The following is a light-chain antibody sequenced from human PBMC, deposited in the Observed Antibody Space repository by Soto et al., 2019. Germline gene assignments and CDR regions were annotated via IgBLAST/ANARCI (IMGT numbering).Light chain of an antibody. J-gene: IGKJ1*01. CDR1: QSGSSY. Sequence: IVLTQAPSTLSLSQGERATLSYRARQSGSSYVAWYQQKPGQAPRLLIYDASSRATGIPDRFAGSWSGTDFALTISSLQAEDFATYYCLQHNTYPPTFGQGTKVDIK. CDR2: DAS. V-gene: IGKV3-11*01. CDR3: LQHNTYPPT.